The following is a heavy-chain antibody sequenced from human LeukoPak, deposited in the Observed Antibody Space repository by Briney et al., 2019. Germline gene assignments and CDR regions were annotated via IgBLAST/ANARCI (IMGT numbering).Heavy chain of an antibody. J-gene: IGHJ4*02. V-gene: IGHV1-69*13. D-gene: IGHD1-26*01. CDR2: IFPIFATA. CDR1: GGTFSSYA. Sequence: GASVKVSCKASGGTFSSYAISWVRQAPGQGLEWMGRIFPIFATAIYAQKFQGRVTITADESTSTAYMELSSLRSEDTAVYYCARESGSYEAYFDYWGQGTLVTDYS. CDR3: ARESGSYEAYFDY.